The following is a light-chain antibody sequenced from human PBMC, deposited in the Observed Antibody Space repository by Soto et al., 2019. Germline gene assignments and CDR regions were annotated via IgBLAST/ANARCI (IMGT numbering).Light chain of an antibody. CDR1: QSVSSN. CDR3: QQYNNWPRT. J-gene: IGKJ1*01. Sequence: EIVMTQSPATLSLSPGERATLSCRASQSVSSNLAWYQQRPGQAPRLLIYRASTRATGIPGRFSGTWSGTEFTLTISSLQSEDFAVYYCQQYNNWPRTFGQGTKVEIK. CDR2: RAS. V-gene: IGKV3-15*01.